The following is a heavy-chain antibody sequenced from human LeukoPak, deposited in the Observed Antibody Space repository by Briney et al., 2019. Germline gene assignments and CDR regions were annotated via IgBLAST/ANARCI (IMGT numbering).Heavy chain of an antibody. J-gene: IGHJ3*01. Sequence: GGSLRLSSAVSGFTFATSWMSWVRQAPGKGLEWVGRIKTKTDGGTTDYAAPVKGRFTISRDDSKNTLYLQMNSPKTEDTAVYYCGTGSAFDFWGRGTMVTVSS. CDR3: GTGSAFDF. CDR1: GFTFATSW. CDR2: IKTKTDGGTT. V-gene: IGHV3-15*01. D-gene: IGHD1-14*01.